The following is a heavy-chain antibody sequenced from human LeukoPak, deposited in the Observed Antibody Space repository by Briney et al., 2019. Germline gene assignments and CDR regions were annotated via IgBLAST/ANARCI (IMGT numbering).Heavy chain of an antibody. CDR1: GGSISDYY. D-gene: IGHD2-21*02. CDR3: ERHVKIAGDTYYRWFGP. Sequence: PSETLSLTCTVSGGSISDYYWSWIRQPPRKGLEWIAYIYTSGGTNYNPSLKSRVVVSVNTSKNKFSLNLRSVTAADTAIYYCERHVKIAGDTYYRWFGPWGQGTLVTVSS. V-gene: IGHV4-4*09. J-gene: IGHJ5*02. CDR2: IYTSGGT.